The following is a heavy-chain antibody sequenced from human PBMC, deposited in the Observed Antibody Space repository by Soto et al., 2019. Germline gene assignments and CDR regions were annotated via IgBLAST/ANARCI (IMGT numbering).Heavy chain of an antibody. CDR1: GFSFSDYD. CDR2: ISVGGDGT. Sequence: PGESLRLSCTASGFSFSDYDIHWVRQAPGKGLEWVSDISVGGDGTYYPDSVKGRFTTSRDNNKNTLFLQMNSLSAEDTAVYYCVKAPSSTTRPGPDYWGQGTLVTVSS. CDR3: VKAPSSTTRPGPDY. J-gene: IGHJ4*02. V-gene: IGHV3-23*01. D-gene: IGHD5-12*01.